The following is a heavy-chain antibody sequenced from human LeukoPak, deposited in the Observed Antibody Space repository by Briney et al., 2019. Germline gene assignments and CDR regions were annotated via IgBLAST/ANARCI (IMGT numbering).Heavy chain of an antibody. CDR3: ASLNSGSYYVGREPPLDY. CDR2: ISSSSSYT. J-gene: IGHJ4*02. D-gene: IGHD1-26*01. Sequence: PGGSLRLSCAASGFTFSDYYMSWIRQAPGKGLEWVSYISSSSSYTNYADSVKGRFTISRDSAKNTLYLQMNSLRAEDTAVYYCASLNSGSYYVGREPPLDYWGQGTLVTVSS. CDR1: GFTFSDYY. V-gene: IGHV3-11*06.